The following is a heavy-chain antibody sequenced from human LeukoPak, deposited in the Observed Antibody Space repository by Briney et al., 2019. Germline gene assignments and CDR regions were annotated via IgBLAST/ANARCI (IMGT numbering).Heavy chain of an antibody. Sequence: GGSLRLSCETSGFTFGSYAMHWVRQAPGKGPEWVAVASYDGSNKYYADSVKDRFTISRDNSKNTLYLQIHSLRAEDTAVYYCAKSRSGWHPVWGQGTMVTVSS. V-gene: IGHV3-30*18. D-gene: IGHD6-19*01. CDR1: GFTFGSYA. J-gene: IGHJ3*01. CDR2: ASYDGSNK. CDR3: AKSRSGWHPV.